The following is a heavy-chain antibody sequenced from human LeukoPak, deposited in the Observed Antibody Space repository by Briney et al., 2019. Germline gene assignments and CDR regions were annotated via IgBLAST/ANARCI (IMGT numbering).Heavy chain of an antibody. CDR3: AKARRVYSSGWYLSSVLFDH. Sequence: GGSLRLSCAASGFTFSGYAMSWVRQAPGKGLEWVSAISGSGGSTYYADSVKGRFTISRDNSKNTLYLQMNSLRAEDTAVYYCAKARRVYSSGWYLSSVLFDHWGQGTLVTVSS. D-gene: IGHD6-19*01. J-gene: IGHJ4*02. CDR2: ISGSGGST. V-gene: IGHV3-23*01. CDR1: GFTFSGYA.